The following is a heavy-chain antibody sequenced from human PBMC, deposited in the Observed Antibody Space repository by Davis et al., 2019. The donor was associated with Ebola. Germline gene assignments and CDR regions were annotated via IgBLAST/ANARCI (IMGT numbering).Heavy chain of an antibody. CDR2: INPSGGST. CDR1: GYTFTSYY. D-gene: IGHD3-3*01. J-gene: IGHJ6*02. Sequence: ASVKVSCKASGYTFTSYYMHWVRQAPGQGLEWMGIINPSGGSTSYAQKFQGRVTMTRDTSTSTVYMELSSLRSEDTAVYYCARDSRGDYDFWSGLTYGMDVWGQGTTVTVSS. CDR3: ARDSRGDYDFWSGLTYGMDV. V-gene: IGHV1-46*01.